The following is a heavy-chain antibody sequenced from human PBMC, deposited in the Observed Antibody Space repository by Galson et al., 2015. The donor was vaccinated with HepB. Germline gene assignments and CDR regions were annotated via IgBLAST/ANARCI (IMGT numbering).Heavy chain of an antibody. V-gene: IGHV3-53*01. CDR2: IYNGDRT. CDR1: GFTVRGNY. CDR3: ARGGYNDYDFVYYMDV. Sequence: SLRLSCAASGFTVRGNYMTWVRQAPGKGLEWVSVIYNGDRTYYADSVRGRFTISRDNSKNTLYLQMNSLRAEDTAVYYCARGGYNDYDFVYYMDVWGKGTTVTVSS. J-gene: IGHJ6*03. D-gene: IGHD5-12*01.